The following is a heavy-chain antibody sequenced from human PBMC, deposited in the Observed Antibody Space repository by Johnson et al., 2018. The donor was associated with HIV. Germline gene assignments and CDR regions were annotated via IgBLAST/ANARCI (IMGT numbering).Heavy chain of an antibody. D-gene: IGHD3-10*01. CDR1: GFTFDDYG. CDR2: ISWDGGSS. J-gene: IGHJ3*01. Sequence: VQLVESGGGLVKPGESLRLSCAASGFTFDDYGMSWVRQAPGKGLEWVSLISWDGGSSHYADSVQGRFTISRDNTKNSLYLQMNSLRAEDTALYYCVKDSDTYYYGSGDAFDVWGQGTMVTVSS. CDR3: VKDSDTYYYGSGDAFDV. V-gene: IGHV3-43D*03.